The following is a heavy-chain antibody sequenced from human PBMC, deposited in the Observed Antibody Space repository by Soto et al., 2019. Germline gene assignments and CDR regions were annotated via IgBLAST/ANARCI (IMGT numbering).Heavy chain of an antibody. Sequence: PGGSLRLSCAASGFTFSSYGMHWVRQAPGKGLEWVAVIWYDGSNKYYADSVKGRFTISRDNSKNTLYLQMNSLRAEDTAVYYSACGWIELWATGPGYFDYWGQGTQVTVSS. CDR3: ACGWIELWATGPGYFDY. J-gene: IGHJ4*02. V-gene: IGHV3-33*01. CDR1: GFTFSSYG. CDR2: IWYDGSNK. D-gene: IGHD5-18*01.